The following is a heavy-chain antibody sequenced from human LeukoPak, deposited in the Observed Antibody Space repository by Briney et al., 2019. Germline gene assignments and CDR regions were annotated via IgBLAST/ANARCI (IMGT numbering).Heavy chain of an antibody. D-gene: IGHD1-26*01. J-gene: IGHJ4*02. Sequence: PGGSLRLSCAASGFTFSSYSMNWVRQAPGKGLEWVSSISSSSSYIYYADSVKGRFTISRDNAKNSLYLQMNSLRAEDTAVYYCARGRDTSGSYPIDYWGQGTLVIVSS. CDR2: ISSSSSYI. CDR3: ARGRDTSGSYPIDY. CDR1: GFTFSSYS. V-gene: IGHV3-21*01.